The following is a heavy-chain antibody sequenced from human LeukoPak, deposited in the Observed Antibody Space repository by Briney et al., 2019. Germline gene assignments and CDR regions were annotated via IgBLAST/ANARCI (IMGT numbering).Heavy chain of an antibody. V-gene: IGHV3-21*01. D-gene: IGHD5-12*01. CDR1: GFTFSSYS. Sequence: PGGSLRLSCAASGFTFSSYSMNWVRQAPGKGLEWVSSISSSSSYIYYADSVKGRFTISRDNAKNSLYLQMNSLRAEDTAVYYCARAASGYDTVNYYYYYMDVWGKGTTVTVSS. CDR3: ARAASGYDTVNYYYYYMDV. CDR2: ISSSSSYI. J-gene: IGHJ6*03.